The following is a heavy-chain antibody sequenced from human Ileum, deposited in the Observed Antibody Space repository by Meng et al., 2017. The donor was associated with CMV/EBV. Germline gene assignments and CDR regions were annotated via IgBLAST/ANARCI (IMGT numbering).Heavy chain of an antibody. J-gene: IGHJ4*02. Sequence: QVQLQESGPGLVKPSETPSLTCTFSGDFANNFYWSWIRQPAGKGLQWIGRISTSGSDNYNPSLKSRVTMSVDTSKKQFSLKLSSVTAADTAVYYCARSGLRGIYVDYWGQGTLVTVSS. CDR1: GDFANNFY. CDR3: ARSGLRGIYVDY. D-gene: IGHD4-17*01. CDR2: ISTSGSD. V-gene: IGHV4-4*07.